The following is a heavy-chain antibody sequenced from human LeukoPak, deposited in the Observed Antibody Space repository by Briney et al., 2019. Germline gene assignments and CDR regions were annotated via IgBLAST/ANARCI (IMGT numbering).Heavy chain of an antibody. V-gene: IGHV1-69*13. CDR3: ARAHSSSFGRTLDWFDP. D-gene: IGHD6-13*01. Sequence: AASVKVSCKASGGTFSNYAISWVRQAPGQGLEWMGGIIPIFGTANYAQKFRGRVTITADESTSTAYMELSSLRSEDTAVYYCARAHSSSFGRTLDWFDPWGQGTLVTVSS. J-gene: IGHJ5*02. CDR1: GGTFSNYA. CDR2: IIPIFGTA.